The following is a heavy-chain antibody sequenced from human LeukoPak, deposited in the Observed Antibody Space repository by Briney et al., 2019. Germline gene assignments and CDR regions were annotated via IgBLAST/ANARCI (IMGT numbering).Heavy chain of an antibody. V-gene: IGHV3-7*03. Sequence: GGSLRLSCAASGLAFSDYWMSWVRQAPGKGLEWVANIKPDGGHQNYVDSVKGRFTISRDNAKNSLYLQMNSLRAEDTALYYCAKGDFWSGYSSVDYWGQGTLVTVSS. J-gene: IGHJ4*02. D-gene: IGHD3-3*01. CDR1: GLAFSDYW. CDR2: IKPDGGHQ. CDR3: AKGDFWSGYSSVDY.